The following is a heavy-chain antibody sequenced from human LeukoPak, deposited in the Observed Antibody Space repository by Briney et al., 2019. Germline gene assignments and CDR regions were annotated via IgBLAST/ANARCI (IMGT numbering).Heavy chain of an antibody. Sequence: ASVKVSCKASGYTFTSYGISWVRQAPGQGLEWMGWISAYNGNTNYAQKLQGRVTMTTDTSTSTAYMELRSLRSDDTAVYYCARGPYHLWFGDLGWFDPWGQGTLVTVSS. CDR3: ARGPYHLWFGDLGWFDP. CDR1: GYTFTSYG. J-gene: IGHJ5*02. V-gene: IGHV1-18*01. D-gene: IGHD3-10*01. CDR2: ISAYNGNT.